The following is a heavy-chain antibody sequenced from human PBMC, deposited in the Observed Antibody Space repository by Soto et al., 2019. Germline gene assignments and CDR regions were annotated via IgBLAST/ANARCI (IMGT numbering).Heavy chain of an antibody. CDR2: IYDSGST. Sequence: SETLSLTCTVSGGSISRSSYYWVWIRQPPGKGLEWIGSIYDSGSTYYNPSLKSRVTISVDTSKNQFSLKLSSVTAADTAVYYCARPKMNGMDVWGQGTTVTVSS. V-gene: IGHV4-39*01. CDR1: GGSISRSSYY. J-gene: IGHJ6*02. CDR3: ARPKMNGMDV.